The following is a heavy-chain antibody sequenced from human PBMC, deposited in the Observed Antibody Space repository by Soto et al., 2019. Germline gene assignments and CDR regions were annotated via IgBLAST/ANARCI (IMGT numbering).Heavy chain of an antibody. V-gene: IGHV1-18*01. J-gene: IGHJ3*02. CDR2: ISAYNGNT. CDR1: GYMFTNYG. CDR3: ASGGGADCSGSFDI. D-gene: IGHD2-21*02. Sequence: QVQLLQSGAEVKKPGASVKVSCQASGYMFTNYGIGWVRQAPGQGREWMAWISAYNGNTNYAEKVQGRVTMTTDTPPTTAYMELRRLRYDDTDVYYCASGGGADCSGSFDIWGQGTMVTVSS.